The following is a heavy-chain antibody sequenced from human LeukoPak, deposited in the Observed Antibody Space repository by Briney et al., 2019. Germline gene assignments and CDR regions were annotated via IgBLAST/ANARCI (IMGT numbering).Heavy chain of an antibody. CDR2: ISGDGGST. CDR3: ATEAAGTG. J-gene: IGHJ4*02. D-gene: IGHD6-13*01. V-gene: IGHV3-43*02. Sequence: GGSLRLSCTASGFTFDDYAMHWVRQAPGKGLEWVSLISGDGGSTYYADSVKGRFTISRDNSKNSLYLQVNSLRTEDTALYYCATEAAGTGWGQGTLVTVSS. CDR1: GFTFDDYA.